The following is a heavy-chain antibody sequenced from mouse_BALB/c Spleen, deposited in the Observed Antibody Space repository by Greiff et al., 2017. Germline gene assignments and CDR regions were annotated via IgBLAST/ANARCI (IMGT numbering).Heavy chain of an antibody. V-gene: IGHV1-14*01. D-gene: IGHD2-4*01. CDR1: GYTFTSYV. CDR3: ARERTSLTTMITTGFAY. J-gene: IGHJ3*01. CDR2: INPYNDGT. Sequence: VQLKQSGPELVKPGASVKMSCKASGYTFTSYVMHWVKQKPGQGLEWIGYINPYNDGTKYNEKFKGKATLTSDKSSSTAYMELSSLTSEDSAVYYCARERTSLTTMITTGFAYWGQGTLVTVSA.